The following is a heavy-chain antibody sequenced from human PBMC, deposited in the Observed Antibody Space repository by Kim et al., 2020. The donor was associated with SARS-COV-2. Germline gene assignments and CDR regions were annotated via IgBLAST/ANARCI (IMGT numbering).Heavy chain of an antibody. V-gene: IGHV4-59*01. CDR2: ST. D-gene: IGHD4-17*01. Sequence: STNYNPALKSRVTKSVDTSKYQFSLKLSTVTAADTAVYYCARSGTTVTDIWGQGTMVTVSS. J-gene: IGHJ3*02. CDR3: ARSGTTVTDI.